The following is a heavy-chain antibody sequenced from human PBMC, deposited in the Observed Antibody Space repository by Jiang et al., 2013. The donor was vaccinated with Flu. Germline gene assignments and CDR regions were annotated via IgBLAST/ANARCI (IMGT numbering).Heavy chain of an antibody. Sequence: VQLVESGGGVVQPGGSLRLSCAASGFIFSTYGMHWVRQVPGKGLEWVAFIRHDGSNKYYVDSVKGRFTISRDNSHNTLYLQMNSLRAEDTAVYYCANVGYGDYDPYRYYFGMDVWGLGTTVTVSS. CDR3: ANVGYGDYDPYRYYFGMDV. J-gene: IGHJ6*02. CDR2: IRHDGSNK. V-gene: IGHV3-30*02. CDR1: GFIFSTYG. D-gene: IGHD4-17*01.